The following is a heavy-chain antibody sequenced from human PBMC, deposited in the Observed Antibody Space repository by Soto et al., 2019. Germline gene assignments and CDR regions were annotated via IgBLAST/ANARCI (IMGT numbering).Heavy chain of an antibody. CDR1: GFTFSSYW. J-gene: IGHJ4*02. V-gene: IGHV3-7*01. D-gene: IGHD3-16*02. CDR3: ARVLRDYVWGSYRYRLDY. Sequence: GSLRLSCAASGFTFSSYWMSWVRQAPGKGLEWVANIKQDGSEKYYVDSVKGRFTISRDNAKNSLYLQMNSLRAEDTAVYYCARVLRDYVWGSYRYRLDYWGQGTLVTVSS. CDR2: IKQDGSEK.